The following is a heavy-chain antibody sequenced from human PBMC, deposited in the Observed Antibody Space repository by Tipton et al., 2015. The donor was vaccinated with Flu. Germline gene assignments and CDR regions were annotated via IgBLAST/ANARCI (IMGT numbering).Heavy chain of an antibody. CDR1: GGSVGGPYC. Sequence: TLSLTCSVSGGSVGGPYCWGWVRQPPGRGLQWIGNICPGSPYYNSSLRGRVTISVDRSKPQFSLRLTSVTAADTAVYSCARQSLVRGNPYFDSWGQGTLVTVSS. CDR3: ARQSLVRGNPYFDS. D-gene: IGHD3-10*01. V-gene: IGHV4-38-2*01. J-gene: IGHJ4*02. CDR2: ICPGSP.